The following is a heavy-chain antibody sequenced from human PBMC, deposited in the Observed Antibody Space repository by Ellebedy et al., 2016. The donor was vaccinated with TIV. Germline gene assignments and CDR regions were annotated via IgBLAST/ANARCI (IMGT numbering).Heavy chain of an antibody. Sequence: MPSETLSLTCAVYGGSFSGYYWSWIRQPPGKGLEWIGEINHSGSTNYNPSLKSRVTISVDTSKNQFSLKLSSVTAADTAVYYCARGDDYGGVDYWGQGTLVTVSS. CDR1: GGSFSGYY. J-gene: IGHJ4*02. CDR3: ARGDDYGGVDY. V-gene: IGHV4-34*01. D-gene: IGHD4-23*01. CDR2: INHSGST.